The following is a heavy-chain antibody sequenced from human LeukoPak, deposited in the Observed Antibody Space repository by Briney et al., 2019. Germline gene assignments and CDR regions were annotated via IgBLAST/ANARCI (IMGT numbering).Heavy chain of an antibody. CDR1: GGSISSYY. D-gene: IGHD6-13*01. V-gene: IGHV4-59*01. CDR3: AREIAAAGTFYYYYMDV. Sequence: SETLSLTRTVSGGSISSYYWSWIRQPPGKGLEWIGYIYYSGSTNYNPSLKSRVTISEDTSKNQFSLKLSSVTAADTAVYYCAREIAAAGTFYYYYMDVWGKGTTVTVSS. CDR2: IYYSGST. J-gene: IGHJ6*03.